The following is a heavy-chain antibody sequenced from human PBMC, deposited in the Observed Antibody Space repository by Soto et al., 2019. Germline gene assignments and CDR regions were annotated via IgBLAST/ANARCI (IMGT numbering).Heavy chain of an antibody. J-gene: IGHJ6*02. CDR2: ISSSGSTI. CDR3: ARERGSIAAPPGMDV. CDR1: GFTFSSCE. V-gene: IGHV3-48*03. Sequence: GGSLRLSCAASGFTFSSCEMNWVRQAPGKGLEWVSYISSSGSTIYYADSVKGRFTISRDNAKNSLYLQMNSLRAEDTAVYYCARERGSIAAPPGMDVWGQGTTVTVSS. D-gene: IGHD6-6*01.